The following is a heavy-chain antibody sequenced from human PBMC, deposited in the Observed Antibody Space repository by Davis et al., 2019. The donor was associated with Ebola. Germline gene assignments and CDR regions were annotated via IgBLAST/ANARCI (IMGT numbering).Heavy chain of an antibody. CDR2: ISYDGSNK. D-gene: IGHD6-13*01. Sequence: GESLKISCAASGFTFSSYAVHWVRQAPGKGLEWVAVISYDGSNKYYADSVKGRFTISRDNSKNTLYLQMNSLRAEDTAVYYCAKDLLYSSSWYFLPPDAFDIWGQGTMVTVSS. J-gene: IGHJ3*02. CDR1: GFTFSSYA. V-gene: IGHV3-30-3*01. CDR3: AKDLLYSSSWYFLPPDAFDI.